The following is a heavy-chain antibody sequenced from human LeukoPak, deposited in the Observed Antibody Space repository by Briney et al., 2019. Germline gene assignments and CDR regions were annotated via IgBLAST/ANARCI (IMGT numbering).Heavy chain of an antibody. CDR1: TDSITSNW. CDR3: AKEIVGAPTPGSY. J-gene: IGHJ4*02. V-gene: IGHV4-4*02. D-gene: IGHD1-26*01. CDR2: VHKSGST. Sequence: SETLSLTCAVSTDSITSNWWSWVRQPPGKGLEWIGEVHKSGSTNYYPSLQSRVTISIDKSKNQIALELTSVTAADTAVYYCAKEIVGAPTPGSYWGQGILVTVSS.